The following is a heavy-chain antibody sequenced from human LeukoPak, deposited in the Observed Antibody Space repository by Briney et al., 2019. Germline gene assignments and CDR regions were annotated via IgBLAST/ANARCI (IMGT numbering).Heavy chain of an antibody. CDR2: VSGSSGRT. J-gene: IGHJ4*02. V-gene: IGHV3-23*01. D-gene: IGHD3-3*01. CDR3: ARATADFTSRCPDY. CDR1: GFTFGDYA. Sequence: GGSLRLSCAASGFTFGDYAMFWVRQAPGKGLEWVSSVSGSSGRTYYADSVKGRFAISRGDSKNTLYLQMNSLRAEDSAVYYCARATADFTSRCPDYWGQGTLVTVSS.